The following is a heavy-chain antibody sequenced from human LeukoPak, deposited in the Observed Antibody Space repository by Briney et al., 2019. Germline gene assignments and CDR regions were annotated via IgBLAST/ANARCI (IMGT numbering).Heavy chain of an antibody. CDR3: ARFASLLAAAGTPLDY. Sequence: TGESLKISCKGSGYSFTSYWIGWVRQMPGKGLEWMGIIYPGDSDTRYSPSFQGQVTISADKSISTAYLQWSSLKASDTAMYYCARFASLLAAAGTPLDYWGQGTLVTVSS. CDR2: IYPGDSDT. J-gene: IGHJ4*02. V-gene: IGHV5-51*01. CDR1: GYSFTSYW. D-gene: IGHD6-13*01.